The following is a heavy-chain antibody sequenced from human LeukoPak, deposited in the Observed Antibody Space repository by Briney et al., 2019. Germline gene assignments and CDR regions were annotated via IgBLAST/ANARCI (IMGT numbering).Heavy chain of an antibody. J-gene: IGHJ5*02. CDR1: GYTFTSYY. CDR2: INPNSGGT. Sequence: ASVKVSCKASGYTFTSYYMHWVRQAPGQGLERMGWINPNSGGTNYAQKFQGRVTMTRDTSISTAYMELSRLRSDDTAVYYCARDGVLRYFDWLLSGGWFDPWGQGTLVTVSS. CDR3: ARDGVLRYFDWLLSGGWFDP. V-gene: IGHV1-2*02. D-gene: IGHD3-9*01.